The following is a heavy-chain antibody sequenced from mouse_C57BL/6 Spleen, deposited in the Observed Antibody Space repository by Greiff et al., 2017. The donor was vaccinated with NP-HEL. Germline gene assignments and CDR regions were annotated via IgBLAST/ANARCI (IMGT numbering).Heavy chain of an antibody. V-gene: IGHV3-1*01. Sequence: EVQLQESGPGMVKPSQSLSLTCTVTGYSITSGYDWHWIRHFPGNKLEWMGYISYSGSTNYNPSLKSRISITHDTSKNHFFPKLNSVTTEDTATYSCARDSSSGYVFAYWRQGTLVTVSA. CDR2: ISYSGST. D-gene: IGHD3-2*02. J-gene: IGHJ3*01. CDR3: ARDSSSGYVFAY. CDR1: GYSITSGYD.